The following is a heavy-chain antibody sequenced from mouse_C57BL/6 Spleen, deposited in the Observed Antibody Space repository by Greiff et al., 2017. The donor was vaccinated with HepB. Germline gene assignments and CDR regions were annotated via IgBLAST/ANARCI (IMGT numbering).Heavy chain of an antibody. CDR3: ARSIYYYGSSSLYAMDY. J-gene: IGHJ4*01. CDR1: GYTFTDYY. V-gene: IGHV1-76*01. D-gene: IGHD1-1*01. CDR2: IYPGSGNT. Sequence: VQLQESGAELVRPGASVKLSCKASGYTFTDYYINWVKQRPGQGLEWIARIYPGSGNTYYNEKFKGKATLTAEKSSSTSYMRLSSLTSEDSAVYFCARSIYYYGSSSLYAMDYWGQGTSVTVSS.